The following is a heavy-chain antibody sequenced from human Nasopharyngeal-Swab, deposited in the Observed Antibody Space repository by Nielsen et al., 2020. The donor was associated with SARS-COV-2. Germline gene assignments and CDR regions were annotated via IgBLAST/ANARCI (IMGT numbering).Heavy chain of an antibody. CDR3: ATHNDYRFEN. CDR1: RFTFSSFG. D-gene: IGHD1-1*01. CDR2: KKQDGSKK. Sequence: GGSLRLSCAASRFTFSSFGMHWVRQAPGKGLEWVANKKQDGSKKNYVDSVTGRFTISRDDAMNSLYLQMNSLRAEDTAVYYCATHNDYRFENWGQGTLVSVSS. J-gene: IGHJ4*02. V-gene: IGHV3-7*05.